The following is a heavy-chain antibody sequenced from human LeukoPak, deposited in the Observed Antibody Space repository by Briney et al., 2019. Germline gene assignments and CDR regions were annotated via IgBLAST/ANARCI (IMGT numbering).Heavy chain of an antibody. CDR1: GFTFSNYW. D-gene: IGHD6-13*01. J-gene: IGHJ4*02. V-gene: IGHV3-7*01. CDR3: ARGWRASSY. Sequence: PGGSLRLSCAASGFTFSNYWMTWVRQAPGKGLEWVANIKRDGSEKYYVDSVKGRFTISRDNAKSSLYLQMNSLRADDTAVYYCARGWRASSYWGQGTLVAVSS. CDR2: IKRDGSEK.